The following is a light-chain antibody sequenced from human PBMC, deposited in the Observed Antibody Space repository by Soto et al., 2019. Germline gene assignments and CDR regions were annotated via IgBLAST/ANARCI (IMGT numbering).Light chain of an antibody. Sequence: QSALTQPPSVSGSPGQSVTISCTGTSSDVGYYNRVSWYQQPPDTAPKLMISEVTNRASGVPDRFSGSKSGNTASLTISGLQAEDEADYYCSSYTSSSTFVFGTGTKLTVL. J-gene: IGLJ1*01. CDR2: EVT. CDR1: SSDVGYYNR. CDR3: SSYTSSSTFV. V-gene: IGLV2-18*02.